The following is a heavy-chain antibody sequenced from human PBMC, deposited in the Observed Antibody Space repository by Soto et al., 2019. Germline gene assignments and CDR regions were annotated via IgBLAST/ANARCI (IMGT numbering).Heavy chain of an antibody. Sequence: EVQLLESGGDLVQPGGSLRLSCASSRFTFSSYAMSWVRQTPGKGLEWVSGISGSGGSTYYVDSVKGRFTISRDNSKNTLYLQMNSLRAEDTAVYYCALIGQQLIGTKLRDYWGQGTLVAVSS. J-gene: IGHJ4*02. CDR1: RFTFSSYA. D-gene: IGHD6-13*01. CDR3: ALIGQQLIGTKLRDY. CDR2: ISGSGGST. V-gene: IGHV3-23*01.